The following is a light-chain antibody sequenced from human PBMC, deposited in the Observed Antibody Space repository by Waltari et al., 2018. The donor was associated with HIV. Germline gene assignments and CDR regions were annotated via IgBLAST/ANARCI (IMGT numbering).Light chain of an antibody. J-gene: IGKJ4*01. CDR1: QDITNY. V-gene: IGKV1-33*01. CDR3: QHYDNLPLT. Sequence: DIQMTQSPSSLSASVGDRVTITCQASQDITNYLNWYQQKPGKAPKLLIYDASNLETGVPSRFSGSGSGTDFTFTINSLQPEDIGTYYCQHYDNLPLTFGGGTKVEIK. CDR2: DAS.